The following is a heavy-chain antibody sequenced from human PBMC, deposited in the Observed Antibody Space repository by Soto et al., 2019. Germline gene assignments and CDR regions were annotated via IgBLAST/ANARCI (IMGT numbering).Heavy chain of an antibody. D-gene: IGHD3-10*01. CDR1: GGSVSGGAYC. J-gene: IGHJ4*02. CDR2: IYNNKST. Sequence: QVQLQESGPGLVKPSETLSLTCTVSGGSVSGGAYCWSWIRQSAGAGLEWIGYIYNNKSTNYNPSRKSRVTISVDTSKNQFSLKLSSVTAADTAVYYCAPGRFYYGSEYWGQGTLVTVSS. V-gene: IGHV4-61*08. CDR3: APGRFYYGSEY.